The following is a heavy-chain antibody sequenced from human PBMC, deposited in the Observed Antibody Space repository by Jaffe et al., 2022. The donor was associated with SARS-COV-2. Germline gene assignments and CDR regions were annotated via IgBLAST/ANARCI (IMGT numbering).Heavy chain of an antibody. J-gene: IGHJ4*02. V-gene: IGHV3-30*04. CDR1: GFTFSYYA. CDR3: ASTKSPYCGGDCYSALPIDY. CDR2: ISYDGTNK. Sequence: QVQLVESGGGVVQPGRSLRLSCAASGFTFSYYAMHWVRQAPGKGLEWVAVISYDGTNKYYTDSVKGRFTISRDNSKNTLYLQMDTLRAEDTAVYYCASTKSPYCGGDCYSALPIDYWGQGTLVTVSS. D-gene: IGHD2-21*02.